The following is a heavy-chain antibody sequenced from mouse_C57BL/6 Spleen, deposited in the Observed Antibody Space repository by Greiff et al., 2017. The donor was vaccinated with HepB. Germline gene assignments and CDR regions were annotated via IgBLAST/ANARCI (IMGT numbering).Heavy chain of an antibody. Sequence: VQLQQSGAELVRPGASVTLSCKASGYTFTDYEMHWVKQTPVHGLEWIGAIDPETGGTAYNQKFKGKAILTADKSSSTAYMELRSLTSEDSAVYYCTRDYGNFYAMDYWGQGTSVTVSS. CDR1: GYTFTDYE. CDR2: IDPETGGT. V-gene: IGHV1-15*01. CDR3: TRDYGNFYAMDY. J-gene: IGHJ4*01. D-gene: IGHD2-1*01.